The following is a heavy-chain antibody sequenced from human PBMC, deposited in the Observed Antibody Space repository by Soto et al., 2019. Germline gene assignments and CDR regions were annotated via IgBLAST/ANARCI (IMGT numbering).Heavy chain of an antibody. V-gene: IGHV3-21*01. CDR2: ISSSSSYI. D-gene: IGHD5-18*01. J-gene: IGHJ6*02. CDR3: AHTAIYYYGMDV. Sequence: GGSLRLSCAASGFTFSSYSMNWVRQAPGKGLEWVSSISSSSSYIYYADSVKGRFTISRDNAKNSLYLQMNSLRAEDTAVYYCAHTAIYYYGMDVWGQGTTVTVSS. CDR1: GFTFSSYS.